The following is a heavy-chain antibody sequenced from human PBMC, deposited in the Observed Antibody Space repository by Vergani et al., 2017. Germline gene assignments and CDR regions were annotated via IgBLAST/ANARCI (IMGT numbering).Heavy chain of an antibody. Sequence: QVQLQESGPGLVKPSQTLSLTCTVSGGSISSGSYYWSWIRQPAGKGLEWIGRIYTSGSTNYNPSLKSRVTISVDTSKNQFSLKLSSVTAADTAVYYCARARYSYRYYYYYYGMDVWGQGTTVTVSS. CDR2: IYTSGST. D-gene: IGHD5-18*01. CDR3: ARARYSYRYYYYYYGMDV. J-gene: IGHJ6*02. CDR1: GGSISSGSYY. V-gene: IGHV4-61*02.